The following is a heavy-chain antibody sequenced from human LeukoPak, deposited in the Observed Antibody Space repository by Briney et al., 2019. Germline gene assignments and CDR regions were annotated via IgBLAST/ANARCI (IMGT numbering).Heavy chain of an antibody. CDR1: GFTFSSYA. CDR2: ITGTSAGT. Sequence: GGSLRLSCAASGFTFSSYAISWFRQAPGKGLEWVSSITGTSAGTYYTYSVKGRFTISRDNSKNTLYLQMNSLRAEDTAVYYCAKRHPRLILDYWGQGTLVTVSS. D-gene: IGHD3-22*01. CDR3: AKRHPRLILDY. J-gene: IGHJ4*02. V-gene: IGHV3-23*01.